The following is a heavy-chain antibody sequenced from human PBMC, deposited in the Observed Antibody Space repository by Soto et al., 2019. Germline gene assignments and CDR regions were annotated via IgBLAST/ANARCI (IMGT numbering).Heavy chain of an antibody. Sequence: GESLKISCKGSGYSFTSYWIGWVRQMPGKGLEWMGIIYPGDSDTRYSPSFQGQVTISADKSISTAYLQWSSLKDSDTAMYYCARHSTPHCSGGSCEGRYDYGMDVWGQGTTVTVSS. D-gene: IGHD2-15*01. CDR3: ARHSTPHCSGGSCEGRYDYGMDV. V-gene: IGHV5-51*01. J-gene: IGHJ6*02. CDR1: GYSFTSYW. CDR2: IYPGDSDT.